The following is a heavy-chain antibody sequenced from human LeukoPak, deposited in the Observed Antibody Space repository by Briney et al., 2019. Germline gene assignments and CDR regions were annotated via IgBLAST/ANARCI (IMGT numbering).Heavy chain of an antibody. CDR3: AKEKARWLQSAFDY. CDR1: GFTFSSYA. CDR2: ISYDGSNK. Sequence: PGRSLRLSCAASGFTFSSYAMHWVRQAPGKGLEWVAVISYDGSNKYYADSVKGRFTISRDNSKNTLYLQMNSLRTEDTAMYYCAKEKARWLQSAFDYWGQGTLVTVSS. J-gene: IGHJ4*02. D-gene: IGHD5-24*01. V-gene: IGHV3-30-3*01.